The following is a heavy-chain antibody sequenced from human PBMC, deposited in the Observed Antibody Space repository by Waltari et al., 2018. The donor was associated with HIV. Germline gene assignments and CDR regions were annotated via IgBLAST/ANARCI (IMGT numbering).Heavy chain of an antibody. Sequence: QLQLQESGPGLVKPSETLSLTCTVSGGSISSSSYYWGWIRQPPGKGLEWIGSIYYSGSTYYNPSHRSRVTRSVDTSKNQFSLKLSSVTAADTAVYYCARLFQETDAFDIWGQGTMVTVSS. V-gene: IGHV4-39*01. CDR2: IYYSGST. J-gene: IGHJ3*02. CDR1: GGSISSSSYY. CDR3: ARLFQETDAFDI.